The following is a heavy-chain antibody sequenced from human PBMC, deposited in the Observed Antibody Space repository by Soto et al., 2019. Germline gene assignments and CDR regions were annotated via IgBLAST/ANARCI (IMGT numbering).Heavy chain of an antibody. CDR1: GYTFTSYG. Sequence: QVQLVQSGAEVKRPGASLKVSCKASGYTFTSYGINWVRQAPGQGLEWMGWISPYTGNTNYAQEFQGRVTMTADTSTSTAYMELRRLRSDDTAVYYCGREKGKAVTGTYYYYGMDVWGQGTTVTVSS. CDR3: GREKGKAVTGTYYYYGMDV. J-gene: IGHJ6*02. CDR2: ISPYTGNT. D-gene: IGHD6-19*01. V-gene: IGHV1-18*04.